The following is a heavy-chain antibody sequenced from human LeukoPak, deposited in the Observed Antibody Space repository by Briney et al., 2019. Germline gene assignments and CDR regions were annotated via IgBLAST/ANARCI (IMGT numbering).Heavy chain of an antibody. CDR1: GGTFSSYA. Sequence: AASVKVSCKASGGTFSSYAISWVRQAPGQGLEWMGRIIPIFGTANYAQKFQGRVTITTDESTSTAYMELSSLRSEDTAVYYCAREYPRESWFGASYYFDYWGQGTLVTVSS. D-gene: IGHD3-10*01. V-gene: IGHV1-69*05. CDR3: AREYPRESWFGASYYFDY. J-gene: IGHJ4*02. CDR2: IIPIFGTA.